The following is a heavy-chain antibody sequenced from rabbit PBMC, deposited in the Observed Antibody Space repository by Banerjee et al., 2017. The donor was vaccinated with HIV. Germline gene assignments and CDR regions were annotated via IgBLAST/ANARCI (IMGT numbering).Heavy chain of an antibody. D-gene: IGHD7-1*01. Sequence: QEQLKESGGDLVKPEGSLTLTCTASGFSFSYSYYMCWVRQAPGKGLEWIGCIYTGDGDTHYASWAKGRFTISKTSSTTVTLQMTSLTAADTATYFCARGGYSGISHLNLWGQGTLVTVS. V-gene: IGHV1S45*01. J-gene: IGHJ4*01. CDR1: GFSFSYSYY. CDR3: ARGGYSGISHLNL. CDR2: IYTGDGDT.